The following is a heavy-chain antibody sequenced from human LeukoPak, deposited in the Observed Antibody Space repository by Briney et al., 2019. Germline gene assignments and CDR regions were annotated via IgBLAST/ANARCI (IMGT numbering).Heavy chain of an antibody. V-gene: IGHV1-58*01. CDR1: GFTFTSSA. Sequence: TSVKVSCKASGFTFTSSALQWVGQAHGQRLEWIGWIVVGSGNTNYAQKFQERVTITRDMPTSTAYMELSSLRSEDTAVYYCAAESSRYYGSGSYYRYYYYGMDVWGKGTTLTVSS. CDR2: IVVGSGNT. CDR3: AAESSRYYGSGSYYRYYYYGMDV. J-gene: IGHJ6*04. D-gene: IGHD3-10*01.